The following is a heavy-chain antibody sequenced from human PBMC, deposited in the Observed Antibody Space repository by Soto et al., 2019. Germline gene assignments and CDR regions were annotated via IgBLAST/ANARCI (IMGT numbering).Heavy chain of an antibody. Sequence: TSETLSLTCAVSGGSISSSNWWSWVRQPPGKGLEWIGEIYHSGSTNYNPSLKSRVTISVDKSKNQFSLKLSSVTAADTAVYYCARGLLTGYYNKFDYWGQGTLVTVSS. V-gene: IGHV4-4*02. CDR3: ARGLLTGYYNKFDY. J-gene: IGHJ4*02. D-gene: IGHD3-9*01. CDR1: GGSISSSNW. CDR2: IYHSGST.